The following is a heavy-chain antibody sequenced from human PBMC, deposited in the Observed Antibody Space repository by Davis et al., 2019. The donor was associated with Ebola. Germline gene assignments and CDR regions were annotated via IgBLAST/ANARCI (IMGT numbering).Heavy chain of an antibody. CDR1: GFTVSSNY. D-gene: IGHD3-22*01. CDR3: ATGETYYYESSGYYNS. V-gene: IGHV3-53*01. CDR2: IFSGGST. Sequence: PGGSLRLSCAASGFTVSSNYMSWVRQAPGKGLEWVSVIFSGGSTHYADSVKGRFTISRDNSKNTLYLQMSSLRAEDTAVYYCATGETYYYESSGYYNSWGQGTLVTVSS. J-gene: IGHJ5*02.